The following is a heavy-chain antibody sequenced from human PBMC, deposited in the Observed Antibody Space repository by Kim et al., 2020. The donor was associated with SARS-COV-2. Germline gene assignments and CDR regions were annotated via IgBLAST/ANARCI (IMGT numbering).Heavy chain of an antibody. J-gene: IGHJ6*02. CDR3: ARGGAYTIFGVPPSGYYYYGMDV. D-gene: IGHD3-3*01. V-gene: IGHV1-18*01. Sequence: ASVKVSCKASGYTFTSYGISWVRQAPGQGLEWMGWISAYNGNTNYAQKLQGRVTMTTDTSTSTVYMELRSLRSDDTAVYYCARGGAYTIFGVPPSGYYYYGMDVWGQGTTVTVSS. CDR1: GYTFTSYG. CDR2: ISAYNGNT.